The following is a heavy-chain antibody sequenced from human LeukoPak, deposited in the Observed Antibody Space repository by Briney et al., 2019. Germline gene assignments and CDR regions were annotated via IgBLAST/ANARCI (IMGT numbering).Heavy chain of an antibody. V-gene: IGHV3-53*01. D-gene: IGHD4-11*01. CDR2: IYSGGST. Sequence: GGSLRLSCAASGFTVSSNYMSWVRQAPGKGLEWVSVIYSGGSTYYADSVKGRFTISRDNAKNSLYLQMNSLRAEDTAVYYCARRRGSTVTGQYYFDYWGQGTLVTVSS. CDR1: GFTVSSNY. CDR3: ARRRGSTVTGQYYFDY. J-gene: IGHJ4*02.